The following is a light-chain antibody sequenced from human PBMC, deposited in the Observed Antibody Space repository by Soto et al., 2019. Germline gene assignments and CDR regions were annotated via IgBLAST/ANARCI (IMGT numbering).Light chain of an antibody. J-gene: IGLJ2*01. CDR2: EVS. CDR3: SSYGGSNNVV. CDR1: SSDVGGYNF. V-gene: IGLV2-8*01. Sequence: QSALTQPPSASGSPGQSVTISCTGTSSDVGGYNFVSWYQQHPGKAPKLIISEVSKRPSGVPDRFSGSKSDNTASLTVSGLQAEDEADYYCSSYGGSNNVVFGGGTKVTVL.